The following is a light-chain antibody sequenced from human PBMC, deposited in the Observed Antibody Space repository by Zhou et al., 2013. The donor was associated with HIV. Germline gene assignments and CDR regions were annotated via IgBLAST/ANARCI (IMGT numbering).Light chain of an antibody. V-gene: IGKV1-12*02. CDR3: QQANSFPWT. J-gene: IGKJ1*01. Sequence: DIQMTQSPSSVSASVGDRVTITCRASQGISRWLAWYQQKPGKAPKVLIYAASSLQSGVPSRFSGSGSGTEFTLTINSLQPEDFATYYCQQANSFPWTFGQGTKVEVK. CDR1: QGISRW. CDR2: AAS.